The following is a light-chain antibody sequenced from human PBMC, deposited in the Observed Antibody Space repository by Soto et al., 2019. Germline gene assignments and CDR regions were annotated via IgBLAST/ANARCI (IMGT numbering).Light chain of an antibody. CDR3: QQYNNWPRE. Sequence: EIVMTQSPATLSVSLGERATLSCRASQSVSSNLAWYQQKPGQAPRLLIYGASTRATGIPARFSGSGSGTEFTLTISSLQSEDFAVYYCQQYNNWPREFGQGTKVEIK. J-gene: IGKJ1*01. V-gene: IGKV3-15*01. CDR2: GAS. CDR1: QSVSSN.